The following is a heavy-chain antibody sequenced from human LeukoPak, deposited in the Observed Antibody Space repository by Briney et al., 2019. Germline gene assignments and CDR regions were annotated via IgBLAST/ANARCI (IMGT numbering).Heavy chain of an antibody. CDR2: INHSGST. Sequence: SSETLSLTCAVYGGSFSGYYWSWIRQPPGKGLEWIGEINHSGSTNYNPSLKSRVTISVDTSKNQFSLKLSSVTAADTAVYYCARSRSEKAFDIWGQGTMVTVSS. J-gene: IGHJ3*02. CDR1: GGSFSGYY. CDR3: ARSRSEKAFDI. V-gene: IGHV4-34*01.